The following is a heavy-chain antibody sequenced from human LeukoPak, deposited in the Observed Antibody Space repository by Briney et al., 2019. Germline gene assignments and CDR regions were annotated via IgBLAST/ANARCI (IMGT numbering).Heavy chain of an antibody. J-gene: IGHJ4*02. CDR2: IYYSGST. Sequence: PSETLSLTCTVSGGSISSSSYYWGWIRQPPGTGLEWIGSIYYSGSTYYNPSLKSRVTISVDTSKNQFSLKLSSVTAADTAVYYCARHGRWELYYFDYWGQGTLVTVSS. V-gene: IGHV4-39*01. D-gene: IGHD1-26*01. CDR1: GGSISSSSYY. CDR3: ARHGRWELYYFDY.